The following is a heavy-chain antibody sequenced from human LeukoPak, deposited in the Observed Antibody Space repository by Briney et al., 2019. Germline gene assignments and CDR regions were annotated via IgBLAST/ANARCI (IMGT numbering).Heavy chain of an antibody. CDR3: ARGGVAAAGKVRYGMDV. CDR2: IYYSGST. CDR1: GGSISSGDYY. V-gene: IGHV4-30-4*01. Sequence: SETLSLTCTVSGGSISSGDYYWRWIRQPPGKGLEWIGYIYYSGSTYYNPSLKSRVTISVDTSKNQFSLKLSSVTAADTAVYYCARGGVAAAGKVRYGMDVWGKGTTVTVSS. J-gene: IGHJ6*04. D-gene: IGHD6-13*01.